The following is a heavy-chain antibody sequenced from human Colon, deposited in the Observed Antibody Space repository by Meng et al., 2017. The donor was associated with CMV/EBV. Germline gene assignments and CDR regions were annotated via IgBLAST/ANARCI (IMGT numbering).Heavy chain of an antibody. Sequence: GRSLRLSCAASGFTFSDYYMSWIRQAPGKGLEWITYITSGSTTYYADSVKGRFTISRDNAKNSLYLQMSSLRAEDTAVYYCARVRTRGYYFDFWGQGTLVTVSS. CDR3: ARVRTRGYYFDF. CDR1: GFTFSDYY. V-gene: IGHV3-11*01. J-gene: IGHJ4*02. D-gene: IGHD2-2*01. CDR2: ITSGSTT.